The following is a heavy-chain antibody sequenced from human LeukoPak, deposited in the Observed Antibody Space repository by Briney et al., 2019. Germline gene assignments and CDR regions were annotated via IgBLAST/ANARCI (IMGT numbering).Heavy chain of an antibody. Sequence: ASVKVSCKASGYTFTGYYMHWVRQAPGQGLEWMGWINPNSGGTNYAQKFQGWVTMTRDTSISTAYMELSRLRSDDTAVYYCARDGNYDFWSGYYPPSDYGMDVWGQGTTVTVSS. CDR1: GYTFTGYY. V-gene: IGHV1-2*04. D-gene: IGHD3-3*01. CDR2: INPNSGGT. J-gene: IGHJ6*02. CDR3: ARDGNYDFWSGYYPPSDYGMDV.